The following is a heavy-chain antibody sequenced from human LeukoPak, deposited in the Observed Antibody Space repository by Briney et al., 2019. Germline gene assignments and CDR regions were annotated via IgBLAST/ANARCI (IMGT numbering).Heavy chain of an antibody. Sequence: PGGSLRLSCAASGFTFSSQAMNWVRQAPGKGLEWVSTVSGSGTNTYYANSVRGRFTISSDHSKSTVYLQMNSLRAEDTAVYYCARNAGLDYWGQGILVTVSS. CDR1: GFTFSSQA. D-gene: IGHD2-8*01. CDR2: VSGSGTNT. CDR3: ARNAGLDY. V-gene: IGHV3-23*01. J-gene: IGHJ4*02.